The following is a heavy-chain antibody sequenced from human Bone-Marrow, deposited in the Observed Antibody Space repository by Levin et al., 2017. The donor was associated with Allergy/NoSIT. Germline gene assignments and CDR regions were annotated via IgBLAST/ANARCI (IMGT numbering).Heavy chain of an antibody. CDR2: ISAYSGNT. D-gene: IGHD5-18*01. CDR1: GYTFSNYG. J-gene: IGHJ4*02. Sequence: GESLKISCKASGYTFSNYGISWVRQAPGQGLEWLGWISAYSGNTNYAHKLQGRVTLTTDTSTSTAYMELRSLRSDDTAVYYCARDARQAGNSDGYWGYFDYWGQGALVTVSS. CDR3: ARDARQAGNSDGYWGYFDY. V-gene: IGHV1-18*01.